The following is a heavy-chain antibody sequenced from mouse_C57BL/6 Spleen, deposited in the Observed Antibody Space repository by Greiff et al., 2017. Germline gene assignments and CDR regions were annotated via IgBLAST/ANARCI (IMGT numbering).Heavy chain of an antibody. J-gene: IGHJ1*03. CDR1: GYTFTDYE. Sequence: QVQLKESGAELVRPGASVTLSCKASGYTFTDYEMHWVKQTPVHGLEWIGAIDPETGGTAYNQKVKGKAILTADKSSSTAYMELRSLTSEDSAVYYCTRGYGSSYGYFDVWGTGTTVTVSS. CDR2: IDPETGGT. D-gene: IGHD1-1*01. V-gene: IGHV1-15*01. CDR3: TRGYGSSYGYFDV.